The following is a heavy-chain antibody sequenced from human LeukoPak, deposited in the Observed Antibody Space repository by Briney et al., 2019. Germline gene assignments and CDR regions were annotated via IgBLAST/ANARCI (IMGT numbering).Heavy chain of an antibody. J-gene: IGHJ4*02. CDR3: ARGPAPRDYYDSSGISTNGFFDY. CDR1: GGSISSYY. V-gene: IGHV4-4*07. CDR2: IYTSGST. D-gene: IGHD3-22*01. Sequence: SETLSLTCTVSGGSISSYYWIWIRQPAGKGLEWFGRIYTSGSTNYNPSLKSRVTMSVDTSKNQFSLKLSSVTAADTAVYYCARGPAPRDYYDSSGISTNGFFDYWGQGTLVTVSS.